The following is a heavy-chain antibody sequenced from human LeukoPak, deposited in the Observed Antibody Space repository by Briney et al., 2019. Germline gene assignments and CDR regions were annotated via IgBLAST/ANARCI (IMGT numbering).Heavy chain of an antibody. Sequence: GGSLRLSCTASGFTFSSYAMLWVRQAPGKRLEWVAVISYDGSNKYYADSVKGRFTISRDNSKNTLYLQMNSLRAEDTAVYYCARRLRDYGMDVWGQGTTVTVSS. CDR1: GFTFSSYA. CDR3: ARRLRDYGMDV. CDR2: ISYDGSNK. V-gene: IGHV3-30-3*01. J-gene: IGHJ6*02.